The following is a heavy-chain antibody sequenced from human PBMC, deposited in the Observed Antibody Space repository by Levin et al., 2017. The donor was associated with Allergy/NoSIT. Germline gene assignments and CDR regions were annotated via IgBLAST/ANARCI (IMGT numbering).Heavy chain of an antibody. CDR1: GYRFIGYY. CDR2: INPKSGGT. J-gene: IGHJ4*02. CDR3: ARHAAGYCDGTSCLGYFDY. D-gene: IGHD2-2*01. Sequence: GASVKVSCKASGYRFIGYYIHWVRQAPGEGLEWMGWINPKSGGTKLAQKFQGRVTMTRDTSISTAYMDLSRLTSDDTAVYYCARHAAGYCDGTSCLGYFDYWGQGSLVTVSS. V-gene: IGHV1-2*02.